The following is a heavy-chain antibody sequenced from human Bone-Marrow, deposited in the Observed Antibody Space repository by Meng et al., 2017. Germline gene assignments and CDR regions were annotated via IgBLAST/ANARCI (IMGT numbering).Heavy chain of an antibody. J-gene: IGHJ6*02. CDR1: GYNFPDYY. D-gene: IGHD5-24*01. V-gene: IGHV1-2*06. CDR3: ARDPRYTDTYGMDV. CDR2: IDPKNGDT. Sequence: ASVKVSCKPSGYNFPDYYIHWVRQAPGQGLEWMGRIDPKNGDTHYAQKFQGRVTITADESTSTAYMELSSLRSEDTAVYYCARDPRYTDTYGMDVWGQGTTVTVSS.